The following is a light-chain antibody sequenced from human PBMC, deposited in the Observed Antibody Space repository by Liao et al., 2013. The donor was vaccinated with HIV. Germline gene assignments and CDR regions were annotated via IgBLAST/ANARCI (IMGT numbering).Light chain of an antibody. CDR1: KLGDKF. Sequence: SYDLTQPPSVSVSPGQTASITCSGDKLGDKFASWYQQKPGQSPVLVNYQDSKRPSGIPERFSGSNSGNTATLTISGTQALDEGDYYCQAWDSSVRVFGGGTKLTVL. V-gene: IGLV3-1*01. J-gene: IGLJ3*02. CDR3: QAWDSSVRV. CDR2: QDS.